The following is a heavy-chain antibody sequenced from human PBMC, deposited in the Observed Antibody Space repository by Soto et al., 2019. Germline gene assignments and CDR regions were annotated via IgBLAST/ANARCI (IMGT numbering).Heavy chain of an antibody. CDR3: ARHRHPRGTVGATSPLDP. CDR2: HYSGGST. V-gene: IGHV3-53*01. CDR1: GXSVSSNY. D-gene: IGHD1-26*01. Sequence: LRLSFAISGXSVSSNYLSWVRQAPGKGLEWVSVHYSGGSTYYADSVQGRFTISRDESNNTLYLQMRRVRAEDTAVYFCARHRHPRGTVGATSPLDPWGQGTQVTVSS. J-gene: IGHJ5*02.